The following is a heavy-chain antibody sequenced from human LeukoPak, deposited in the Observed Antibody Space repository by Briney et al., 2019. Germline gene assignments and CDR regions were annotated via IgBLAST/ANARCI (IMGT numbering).Heavy chain of an antibody. CDR3: ASTVVNWFDP. J-gene: IGHJ5*02. D-gene: IGHD4-11*01. V-gene: IGHV1-69*13. Sequence: GASVKVSCKASGGTFSSYAISWVRQAPGQGLEWVGGIIPIFGTANYAQKFQGRVTITADESTSTAYMELSSLRSEDTAVYYCASTVVNWFDPWGQGTLVTVSS. CDR2: IIPIFGTA. CDR1: GGTFSSYA.